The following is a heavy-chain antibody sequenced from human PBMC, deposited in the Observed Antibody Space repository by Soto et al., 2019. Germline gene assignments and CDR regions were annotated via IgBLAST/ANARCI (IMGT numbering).Heavy chain of an antibody. V-gene: IGHV1-2*02. CDR3: ARAWWNSTMIVVAHFGMDV. Sequence: ASLEVSLKGFGNTFTGFYIHWVRPAPGQSVAGMGWLNPNGGGANSAQKFQGRVTMTRGTPIITAYMELSRLRSDDTAVYYCARAWWNSTMIVVAHFGMDVGGQGTTVTVSS. D-gene: IGHD3-22*01. CDR2: LNPNGGGA. CDR1: GNTFTGFY. J-gene: IGHJ6*02.